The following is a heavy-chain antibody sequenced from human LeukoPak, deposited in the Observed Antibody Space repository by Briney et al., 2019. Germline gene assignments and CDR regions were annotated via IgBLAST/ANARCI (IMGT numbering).Heavy chain of an antibody. J-gene: IGHJ4*02. D-gene: IGHD3-22*01. CDR2: IIPIFGTA. CDR1: GGTFSSYA. CDR3: ARDDYYDSSGYWANDY. Sequence: SVKVSCKASGGTFSSYAISWVRQAPGQGLEWMGRIIPIFGTANYAQKFQGRVTITTDESTSTAYMELSSLRSEDTAVYHCARDDYYDSSGYWANDYWGQGTLVTVSS. V-gene: IGHV1-69*05.